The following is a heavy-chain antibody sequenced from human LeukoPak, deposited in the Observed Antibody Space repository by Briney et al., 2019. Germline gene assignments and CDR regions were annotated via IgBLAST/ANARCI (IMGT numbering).Heavy chain of an antibody. J-gene: IGHJ4*02. CDR3: ARVRYNSGYIFDY. CDR1: GFTFSSYS. D-gene: IGHD5-18*01. Sequence: GGSLRLSCAASGFTFSSYSMNWVRQAPGKGLEWVSYIGSGGSPIYYADSVRGRFSISRDNAKNSLYLQMSSLRAEDTAVYYCARVRYNSGYIFDYWGQGALVTVSS. CDR2: IGSGGSPI. V-gene: IGHV3-48*04.